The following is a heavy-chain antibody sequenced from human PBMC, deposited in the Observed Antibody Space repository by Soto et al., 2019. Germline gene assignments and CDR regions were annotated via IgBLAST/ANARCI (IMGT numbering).Heavy chain of an antibody. D-gene: IGHD3-10*01. Sequence: PSETLSVTCTVSGGSISNYYWSWIRQPPGKGLEWIGYIYFSGSTNYNPSLKSRVTLSVDTSKNQFSLKLSSVTAADTAVYYCARRYGGAVDYWGQGTLVTVSS. V-gene: IGHV4-59*08. CDR3: ARRYGGAVDY. J-gene: IGHJ4*02. CDR2: IYFSGST. CDR1: GGSISNYY.